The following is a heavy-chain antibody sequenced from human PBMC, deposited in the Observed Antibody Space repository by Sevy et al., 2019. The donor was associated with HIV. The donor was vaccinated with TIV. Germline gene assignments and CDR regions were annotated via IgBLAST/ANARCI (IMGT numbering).Heavy chain of an antibody. CDR1: GFNIRMYA. J-gene: IGHJ4*02. Sequence: GGSLRLSCAASGFNIRMYAMHWVRQAPGKGLEWVAVISYDGSDKFYAESVKGRFTISRDNSKNMVFLQLNSLRGDDTAVYYCATGRQGATYGYWGQGTPVTVSS. CDR3: ATGRQGATYGY. D-gene: IGHD1-26*01. V-gene: IGHV3-30*03. CDR2: ISYDGSDK.